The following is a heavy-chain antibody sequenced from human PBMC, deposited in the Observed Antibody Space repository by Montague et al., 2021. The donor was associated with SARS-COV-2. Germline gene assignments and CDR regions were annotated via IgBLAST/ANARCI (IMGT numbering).Heavy chain of an antibody. V-gene: IGHV3-30-3*02. CDR3: AKSSIVFMLYVVRDHFDH. J-gene: IGHJ4*02. Sequence: SLRLSCAASGFTFNNHAMHWVRQAPGKGLEWVALISYEGSKKFYADSVKGRFTISRDSSKNTVYLQMSSLRAEDTAVYYCAKSSIVFMLYVVRDHFDHWGQGTQVTVSS. CDR1: GFTFNNHA. D-gene: IGHD2-8*01. CDR2: ISYEGSKK.